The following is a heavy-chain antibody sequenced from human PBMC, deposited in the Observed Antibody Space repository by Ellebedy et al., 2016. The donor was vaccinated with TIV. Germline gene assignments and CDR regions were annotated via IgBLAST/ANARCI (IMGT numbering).Heavy chain of an antibody. CDR2: ISAYNGNT. D-gene: IGHD2-2*01. CDR1: GYTFTSYG. Sequence: ASVKVSCKASGYTFTSYGISWARQAPGQGLEWMGWISAYNGNTNYAQKLQGRVTMTTDTSTSTAYMELRSLRSDDTAVYYCARGDCSSTSCYLFDYWGQGTLVTVSS. J-gene: IGHJ4*02. CDR3: ARGDCSSTSCYLFDY. V-gene: IGHV1-18*01.